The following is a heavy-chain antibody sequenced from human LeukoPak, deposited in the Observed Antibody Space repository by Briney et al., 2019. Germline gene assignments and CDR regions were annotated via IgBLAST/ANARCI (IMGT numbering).Heavy chain of an antibody. CDR1: GFTFSSYS. Sequence: GGSLRLSCAASGFTFSSYSMNWVRQAPGKGLEWVSYISSSSSTIYYADSVKGRFTISRDNAKNSLYLQMNSLKAEDTAVYYCARVDRDGGDAFDIWGQGTMDTVSS. CDR2: ISSSSSTI. CDR3: ARVDRDGGDAFDI. J-gene: IGHJ3*02. V-gene: IGHV3-48*01. D-gene: IGHD1-14*01.